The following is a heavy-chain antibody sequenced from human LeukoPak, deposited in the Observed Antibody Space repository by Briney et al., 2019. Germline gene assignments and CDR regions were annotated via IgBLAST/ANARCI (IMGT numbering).Heavy chain of an antibody. CDR2: IYHSGST. V-gene: IGHV4-4*02. D-gene: IGHD3-10*01. CDR3: ARDIHCGSQGARDALDI. Sequence: SGTLSLTCAVSGGSISIDNWWSWVRQPPGKGLEWIGEIYHSGSTNYNPSLKSRVTMSVDKSKNQFSLNLSSVTAADTALYYCARDIHCGSQGARDALDIWGQGTMVTVSS. CDR1: GGSISIDNW. J-gene: IGHJ3*02.